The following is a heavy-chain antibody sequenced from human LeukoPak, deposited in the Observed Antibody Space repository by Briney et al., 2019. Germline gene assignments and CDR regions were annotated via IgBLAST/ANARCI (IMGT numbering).Heavy chain of an antibody. Sequence: SETLSLTCSVSGDSISYFYWSWIRQAAGKGLEWIGRVSSSGSTNYNPSLKSRVTISVDTSKNQFSLKLSSVTAADTAVYYCARLGEYDSSGYYHDLIEYWGQGTLVTVSS. CDR2: VSSSGST. V-gene: IGHV4-4*07. CDR1: GDSISYFY. J-gene: IGHJ4*02. D-gene: IGHD3-22*01. CDR3: ARLGEYDSSGYYHDLIEY.